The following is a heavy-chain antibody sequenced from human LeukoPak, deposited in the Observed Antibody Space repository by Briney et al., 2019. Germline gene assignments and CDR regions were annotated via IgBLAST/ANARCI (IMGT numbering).Heavy chain of an antibody. V-gene: IGHV4-34*01. D-gene: IGHD6-6*01. CDR2: INHSGST. CDR1: GGSFSGYY. J-gene: IGHJ6*03. CDR3: ARVRHIAARPNYYYYMDV. Sequence: SETLSLTCAVYGGSFSGYYWSWIRQPPGKGLEWIGEINHSGSTNYNPSLKSRVTISVDTSKNQFSLKLSSVTAAGTAVYYCARVRHIAARPNYYYYMDVWGKGTTVTVS.